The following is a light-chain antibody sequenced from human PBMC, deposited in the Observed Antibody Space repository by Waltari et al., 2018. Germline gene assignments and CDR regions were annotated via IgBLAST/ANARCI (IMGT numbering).Light chain of an antibody. J-gene: IGLJ3*02. CDR3: AAWDDSLNGWV. V-gene: IGLV1-44*01. Sequence: QSVLTQPPSASGTPGQRVTISCSGSSSSIGSNAVTWYQQLPGTAPKLLIYTNSQRPSVVPDRFSGSKSGTSASLVISGLQSEDEADYYCAAWDDSLNGWVFGGGTKLTVL. CDR2: TNS. CDR1: SSSIGSNA.